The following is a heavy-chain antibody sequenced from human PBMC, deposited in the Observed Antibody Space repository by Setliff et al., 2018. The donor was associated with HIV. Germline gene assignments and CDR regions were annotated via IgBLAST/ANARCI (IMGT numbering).Heavy chain of an antibody. CDR1: GGSISSSGPGYY. V-gene: IGHV4-39*01. CDR2: VYYRGRT. D-gene: IGHD3-3*01. CDR3: ARSQPDTIFGVVTFDC. J-gene: IGHJ4*02. Sequence: PSETLSLTCTVSGGSISSSGPGYYWGWVRQPPGGGLEWIGSVYYRGRTYYNPSLKSRVTISVDTSKNQLSLRLTSMAAADTAMYYCARSQPDTIFGVVTFDCWGQGKMVTVSS.